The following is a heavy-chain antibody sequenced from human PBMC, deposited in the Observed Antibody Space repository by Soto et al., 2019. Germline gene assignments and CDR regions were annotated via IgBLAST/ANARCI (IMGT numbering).Heavy chain of an antibody. Sequence: QVQLQESGPGLVKPSETLSLTCTVSGGSISSYYWSWIRQPPGKGLEWIGYIYYSGSTNYNPSLKSRVTISVDTSKNQFSLKLSSVTAADTAVYYCARSDSQPAPTYFDYWGQGTLVTVSS. D-gene: IGHD3-3*01. J-gene: IGHJ4*02. V-gene: IGHV4-59*08. CDR3: ARSDSQPAPTYFDY. CDR2: IYYSGST. CDR1: GGSISSYY.